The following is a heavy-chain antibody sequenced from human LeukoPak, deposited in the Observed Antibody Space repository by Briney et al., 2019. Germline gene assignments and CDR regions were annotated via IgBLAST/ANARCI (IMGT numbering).Heavy chain of an antibody. CDR3: ARYVTIFGVVIDPENAFDY. J-gene: IGHJ4*02. Sequence: GASVKVSCKASGYTFTGYYMHWVRQAPGQGLEWMGWINPNSGGTNYAQKFQGRVTMTRDTSISTAYMELSRLRSDDTAVYYCARYVTIFGVVIDPENAFDYWGQGTLVTVSS. CDR2: INPNSGGT. CDR1: GYTFTGYY. D-gene: IGHD3-3*01. V-gene: IGHV1-2*02.